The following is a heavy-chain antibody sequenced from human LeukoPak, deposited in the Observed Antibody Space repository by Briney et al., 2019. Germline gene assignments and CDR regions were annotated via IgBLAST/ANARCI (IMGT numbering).Heavy chain of an antibody. CDR3: ARDEYSNGWYRYVDY. CDR1: GYTFASYG. Sequence: GASVKVSCKASGYTFASYGISWVRQAPGQRLEWMGWISAYNGRTNYAQNLQGRVTMTTDTSTSTAYMELRSLRSDDTAVYYCARDEYSNGWYRYVDYWGQGTLVTVSS. V-gene: IGHV1-18*01. CDR2: ISAYNGRT. J-gene: IGHJ4*02. D-gene: IGHD6-19*01.